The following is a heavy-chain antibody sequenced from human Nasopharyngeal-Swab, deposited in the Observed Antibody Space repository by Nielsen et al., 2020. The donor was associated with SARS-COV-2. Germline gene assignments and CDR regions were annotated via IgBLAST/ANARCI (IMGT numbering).Heavy chain of an antibody. CDR3: VHSTGWRLDY. Sequence: SGPTLVKPSQTRTLTCTFSGFSLSTSKVGVSWVRQLPGKALEWLALLYWDDDNRYNPSLKSRITITKDTSKNHVVLTMTNMDPVDTATYFCVHSTGWRLDYWGQGTLVTVSS. V-gene: IGHV2-5*02. J-gene: IGHJ4*02. CDR1: GFSLSTSKVG. CDR2: LYWDDDN. D-gene: IGHD6-19*01.